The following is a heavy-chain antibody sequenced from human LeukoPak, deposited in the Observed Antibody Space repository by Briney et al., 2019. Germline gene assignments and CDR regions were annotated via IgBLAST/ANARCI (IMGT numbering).Heavy chain of an antibody. Sequence: GGSLRLSCAASGFTFSSYSMNWVRRAPGKGLECVSSISSSSSYIYYADSVKGRFTISRDNAKNSLYLQMNSLRAEDTAVYYCARDWGAVAVADYWGQGTLVTVSS. D-gene: IGHD6-19*01. CDR1: GFTFSSYS. V-gene: IGHV3-21*01. CDR2: ISSSSSYI. J-gene: IGHJ4*02. CDR3: ARDWGAVAVADY.